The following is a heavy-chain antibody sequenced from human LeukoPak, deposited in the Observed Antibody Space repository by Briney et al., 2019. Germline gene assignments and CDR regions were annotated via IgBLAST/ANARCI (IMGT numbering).Heavy chain of an antibody. Sequence: ASVKVSCKVSGYTPIELSMHWVRQAPGKGLEWMGGFDPEDGETIYAQKFQGRVTMTEDTSTDTAYMELSSLRSEDTAVYYCATDGKSGSCFNWGQGTLVTVSS. J-gene: IGHJ4*02. V-gene: IGHV1-24*01. CDR3: ATDGKSGSCFN. CDR1: GYTPIELS. D-gene: IGHD2-15*01. CDR2: FDPEDGET.